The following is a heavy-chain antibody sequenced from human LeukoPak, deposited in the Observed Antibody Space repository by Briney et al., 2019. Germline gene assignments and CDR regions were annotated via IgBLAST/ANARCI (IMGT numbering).Heavy chain of an antibody. D-gene: IGHD3-9*01. CDR2: SSGSGGST. J-gene: IGHJ4*02. V-gene: IGHV3-23*01. CDR1: GFTFSSYA. Sequence: GGSLRLSCAASGFTFSSYAISGVRQAPGKGREWVAASSGSGGSTYYADSVKARFTISRDNSKNTLYLQMNSLRAEDTAVYYCAKSPTVLRYFDWLFAPNFDYWGQGTLVTVSS. CDR3: AKSPTVLRYFDWLFAPNFDY.